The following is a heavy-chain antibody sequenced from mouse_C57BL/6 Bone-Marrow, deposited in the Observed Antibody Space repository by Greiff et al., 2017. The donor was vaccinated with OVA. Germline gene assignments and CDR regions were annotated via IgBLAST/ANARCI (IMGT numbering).Heavy chain of an antibody. Sequence: QVQLQQPGAELVKPGASVKMSCKASGYTFTSYWITWVKQRPGQGLEWIGDIYPGSGSTNYNEKFKSKATLTVDTSSSTAYMQLSSLTSEDSAVYYCARSVYYDYSGFAYGGQGTLVTVSA. J-gene: IGHJ3*01. CDR2: IYPGSGST. CDR3: ARSVYYDYSGFAY. CDR1: GYTFTSYW. V-gene: IGHV1-55*01. D-gene: IGHD2-4*01.